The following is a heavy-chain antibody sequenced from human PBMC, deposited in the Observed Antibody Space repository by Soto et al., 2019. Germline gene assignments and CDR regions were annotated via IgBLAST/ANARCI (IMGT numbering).Heavy chain of an antibody. Sequence: NSGPTLVNPTPTLTLTCSCSGFSLITNGVGVGWIRQPPGKALEWLALIYWDDDKRYSPSLKSRLTITKDTSKNQVVLTMTNMEPLYTITYLCARRYSGNYFDYWGRGTLVPVSS. D-gene: IGHD1-26*01. CDR3: ARRYSGNYFDY. CDR2: IYWDDDK. V-gene: IGHV2-5*02. CDR1: GFSLITNGVG. J-gene: IGHJ4*02.